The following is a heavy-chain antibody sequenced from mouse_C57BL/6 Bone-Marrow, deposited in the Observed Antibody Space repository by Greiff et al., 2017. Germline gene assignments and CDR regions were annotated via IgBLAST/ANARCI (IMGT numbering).Heavy chain of an antibody. D-gene: IGHD1-1*01. Sequence: QVTLKESGPGILQPSQTLSLTCSFSGFSLSTFGMGVGWIRPPSGKGLEWLAHIWWDDDKYYHPALKSWLTISKVTSNNQVFLKIANVDTADTATYYCARMYGSKFLWFAYWGQGTLVTVSA. CDR2: IWWDDDK. CDR1: GFSLSTFGMG. CDR3: ARMYGSKFLWFAY. J-gene: IGHJ3*01. V-gene: IGHV8-8*01.